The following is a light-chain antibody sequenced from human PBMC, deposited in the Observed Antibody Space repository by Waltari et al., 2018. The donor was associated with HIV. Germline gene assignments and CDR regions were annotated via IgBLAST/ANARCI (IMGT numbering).Light chain of an antibody. Sequence: YQLTQALSVSVAPGQTATVTCRGDTISLKNARWHQQQPGQAPLLVMFRDADRPSGIPERFSGTNWGNTATLIINRAQAGDEADYYCQVWDRSTVIFGSGTKVTVL. CDR2: RDA. CDR1: TISLKN. CDR3: QVWDRSTVI. J-gene: IGLJ1*01. V-gene: IGLV3-9*01.